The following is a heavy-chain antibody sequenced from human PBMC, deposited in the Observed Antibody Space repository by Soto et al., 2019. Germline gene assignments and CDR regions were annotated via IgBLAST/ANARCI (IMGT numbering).Heavy chain of an antibody. Sequence: QVQLEQSGAKVKKPGSSVKLSCKSSGGTFSSYRISWVRQAPGQGLEWMGGIMPIFATPKYAQKFQGRVTISADESKSTAYLEVRSLTSDDTAVYYCAREVSSSRFDSWGQGTLVTVSS. CDR1: GGTFSSYR. V-gene: IGHV1-69*01. J-gene: IGHJ4*02. CDR3: AREVSSSRFDS. CDR2: IMPIFATP. D-gene: IGHD2-2*01.